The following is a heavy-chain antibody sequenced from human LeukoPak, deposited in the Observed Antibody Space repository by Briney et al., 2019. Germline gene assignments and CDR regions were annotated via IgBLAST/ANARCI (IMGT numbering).Heavy chain of an antibody. CDR3: ARGGSGNWNAPFDY. J-gene: IGHJ4*02. V-gene: IGHV3-21*01. Sequence: GGSLRLSCAASGFTFNTNTMKWVRQAPGKGLEWVSSISSSSSYIYYADSVKGRFTISRDNARKSLYLEMNSLRAEDTAVYYCARGGSGNWNAPFDYWGQGILVTVSS. D-gene: IGHD1-1*01. CDR2: ISSSSSYI. CDR1: GFTFNTNT.